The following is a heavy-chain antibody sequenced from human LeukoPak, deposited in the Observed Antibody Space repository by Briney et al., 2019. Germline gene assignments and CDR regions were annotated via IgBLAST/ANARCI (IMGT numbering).Heavy chain of an antibody. CDR3: ARRGVGRGAVDY. Sequence: ASETLSLTCTVSGGSISSYYRSWIRQPPGKGLEWIGYIYYSGSTNYNPSLKSRVTISVDTSKNQFSLKLSSVTAADTAVYYCARRGVGRGAVDYWGQGTLVTVSS. J-gene: IGHJ4*02. CDR1: GGSISSYY. V-gene: IGHV4-59*08. CDR2: IYYSGST. D-gene: IGHD5-12*01.